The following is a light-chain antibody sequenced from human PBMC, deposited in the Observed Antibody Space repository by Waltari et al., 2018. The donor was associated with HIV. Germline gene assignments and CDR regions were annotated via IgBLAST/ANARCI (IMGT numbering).Light chain of an antibody. CDR2: KAS. V-gene: IGKV1-5*03. CDR3: QQYYSYST. Sequence: DIPLTQSPSTVSASVGDRINSTCRASQTVYNWLAWYQQRPGKAPKLLIYKASTLESGVPPRFSGSGSGTEFTLTINGLQSDDFATYYCQQYYSYSTFGPGTKVDIK. CDR1: QTVYNW. J-gene: IGKJ3*01.